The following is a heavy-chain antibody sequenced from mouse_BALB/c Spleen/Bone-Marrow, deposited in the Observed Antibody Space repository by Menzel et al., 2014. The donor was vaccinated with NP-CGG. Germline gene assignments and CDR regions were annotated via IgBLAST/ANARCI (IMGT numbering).Heavy chain of an antibody. J-gene: IGHJ3*01. V-gene: IGHV1-69*02. CDR1: GYTFTSYW. CDR3: ARYGGYFPWFAY. CDR2: IDPSDSYT. D-gene: IGHD2-3*01. Sequence: QVQLQQSGAELVKPGASVKLSCKASGYTFTSYWMHWAKQRPGQGLEWIGEIDPSDSYTNYNQKFKGKATLTVDKSSSTAYMQLSSLTSEDSAVYYCARYGGYFPWFAYWGQGTLVTVSA.